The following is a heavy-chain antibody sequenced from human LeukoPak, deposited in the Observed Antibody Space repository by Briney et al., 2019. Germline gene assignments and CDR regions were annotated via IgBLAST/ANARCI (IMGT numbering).Heavy chain of an antibody. Sequence: SETLSLTCAVYGGSFSGYYWSWIRQPPGKGLEWIGEINRSGSTNYNPSLKSRVTISVDTSKNQFSLKLSSVTAADTAVYYCARESSSWSSYYYYYMDVWGKGTTVTVSS. D-gene: IGHD6-13*01. CDR1: GGSFSGYY. J-gene: IGHJ6*03. V-gene: IGHV4-34*01. CDR3: ARESSSWSSYYYYYMDV. CDR2: INRSGST.